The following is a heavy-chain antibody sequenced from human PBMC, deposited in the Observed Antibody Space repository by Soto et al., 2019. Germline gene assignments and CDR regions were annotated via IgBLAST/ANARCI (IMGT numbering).Heavy chain of an antibody. D-gene: IGHD3-22*01. Sequence: EVQLVESGGGLVKPGGSLRLSCAASGFTFSSYSMNWVRQAPGKGLEWVSSISSSSSYIYYADSVKGRFTISRDNAKNSLYLQMNSLRAEDTAVYYCARDPTGYYDSSGYLDWGQGTLDTVSS. CDR2: ISSSSSYI. V-gene: IGHV3-21*01. CDR1: GFTFSSYS. CDR3: ARDPTGYYDSSGYLD. J-gene: IGHJ4*02.